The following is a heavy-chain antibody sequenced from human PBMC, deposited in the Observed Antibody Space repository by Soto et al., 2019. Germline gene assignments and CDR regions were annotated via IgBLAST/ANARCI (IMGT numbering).Heavy chain of an antibody. CDR3: AGGYYYDSSGYSHPYYYYGMDV. CDR1: GGSISSYY. V-gene: IGHV4-59*08. D-gene: IGHD3-22*01. CDR2: IYYSGST. J-gene: IGHJ6*02. Sequence: QVQLQESGQGLVKPSETLSLTCTVSGGSISSYYWSWIRQPPGKGLEWIGYIYYSGSTNYNPSLKSRVTISVDTSKNQFSLKLSSVTAADTAVYYCAGGYYYDSSGYSHPYYYYGMDVWGQGTTVTVSS.